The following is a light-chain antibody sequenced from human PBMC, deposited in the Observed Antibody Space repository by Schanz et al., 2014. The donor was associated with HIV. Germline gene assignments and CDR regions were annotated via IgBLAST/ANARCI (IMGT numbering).Light chain of an antibody. CDR3: QTWGTGIRV. V-gene: IGLV4-69*01. J-gene: IGLJ3*02. Sequence: QPVLTQSPSASASLGASVKLTCTLSSGHSSYAIARHQQQPEKGPRYLMKLNSDGSHNKGDGIPDRFSGSSSGAERYLTISSLQSEDEADYYCQTWGTGIRVFGGGTKLTVL. CDR1: SGHSSYA. CDR2: LNSDGSH.